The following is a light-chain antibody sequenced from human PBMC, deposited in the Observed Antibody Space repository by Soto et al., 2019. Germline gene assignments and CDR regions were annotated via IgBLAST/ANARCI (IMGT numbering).Light chain of an antibody. Sequence: DIQMTQSPSTLSGSVGDRVTITCRASQTISSWLAWYQQKPGKAPKLLIYDVSSLESGVPSRFSGSASGTDFTLTISGLQPGDFATYYCQQYSDYWTFGQGTKVDIK. V-gene: IGKV1-5*01. J-gene: IGKJ1*01. CDR2: DVS. CDR3: QQYSDYWT. CDR1: QTISSW.